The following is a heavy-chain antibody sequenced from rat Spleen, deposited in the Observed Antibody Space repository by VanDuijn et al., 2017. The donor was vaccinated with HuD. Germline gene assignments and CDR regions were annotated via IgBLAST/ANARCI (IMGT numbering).Heavy chain of an antibody. CDR2: INYDGRST. J-gene: IGHJ2*01. V-gene: IGHV5-29*01. CDR1: GFTFGDYT. Sequence: EVQLVESDGGLVQPGRSLKLSCAASGFTFGDYTMAWIRQAPTKGLEWVATINYDGRSTFYRDSVRDRFTISRDNGKNTLYLQIDSLKSEDTATYYCTTEDYFDYWGQGVMVTVSS. CDR3: TTEDYFDY.